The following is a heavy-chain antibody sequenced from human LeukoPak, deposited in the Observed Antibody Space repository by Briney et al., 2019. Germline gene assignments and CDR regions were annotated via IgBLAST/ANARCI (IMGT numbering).Heavy chain of an antibody. CDR2: IYYSGST. Sequence: SETLSLTCTVSGGSISSYYWRWIRQPPGKGLEWIGYIYYSGSTNYNPSLKSRVTISVDTSKNQFSLKLSSVTAADTAVYYCARDTRDAFDIWGQGTMVTVSS. V-gene: IGHV4-59*12. CDR3: ARDTRDAFDI. J-gene: IGHJ3*02. CDR1: GGSISSYY.